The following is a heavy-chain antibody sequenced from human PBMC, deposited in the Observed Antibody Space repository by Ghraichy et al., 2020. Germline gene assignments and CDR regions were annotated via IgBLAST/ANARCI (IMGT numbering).Heavy chain of an antibody. CDR3: ANLLTGGDDAFDI. CDR2: ISYDGSNK. V-gene: IGHV3-30*18. J-gene: IGHJ3*02. CDR1: GFTFSSYG. D-gene: IGHD7-27*01. Sequence: GGSLRLSCAASGFTFSSYGMHWVRQAPGKGLEWVAVISYDGSNKYYADSVKGRFTISRDNSKNTLYLQMNSLRAEDTAVYYCANLLTGGDDAFDIWGQGTMVTVSS.